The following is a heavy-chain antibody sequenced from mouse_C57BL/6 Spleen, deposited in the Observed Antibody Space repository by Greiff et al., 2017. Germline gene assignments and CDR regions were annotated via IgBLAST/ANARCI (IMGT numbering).Heavy chain of an antibody. D-gene: IGHD4-1*01. Sequence: VKLMESGAELARPGASVKLSCKASGYTFTSYGISWVKQRTGQGLEWIGEIYPRRGNTYYNEKFKSKATLTADKSSSTAYMELRSLTSEDSAVYFCAREAGNAMDYWGQGTSVTVSS. V-gene: IGHV1-81*01. CDR3: AREAGNAMDY. CDR2: IYPRRGNT. CDR1: GYTFTSYG. J-gene: IGHJ4*01.